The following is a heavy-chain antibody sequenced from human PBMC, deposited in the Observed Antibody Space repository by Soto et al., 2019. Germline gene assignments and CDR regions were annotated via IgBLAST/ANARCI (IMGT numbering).Heavy chain of an antibody. Sequence: QVQLVQSGAEVKKPGSSVKVSCKASGGTFSSYAISWVRQAPGQGLEWMGGIIPIFGTANYAQKFQGRVTIHADKSTGTATRELGGLRSEATAVYSGGRGGGGVIPAAFDPWGQGTLVTVSS. CDR2: IIPIFGTA. V-gene: IGHV1-69*06. CDR1: GGTFSSYA. D-gene: IGHD2-2*01. CDR3: GRGGGGVIPAAFDP. J-gene: IGHJ5*02.